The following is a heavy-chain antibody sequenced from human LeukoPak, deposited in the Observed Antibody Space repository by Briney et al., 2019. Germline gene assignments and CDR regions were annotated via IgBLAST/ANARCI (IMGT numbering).Heavy chain of an antibody. Sequence: GGSLRLSCAASGFTFSSYEMNWVRQAPGKGLEWVSYISSSGSTIYYADSVKGRFTISRDNAKNSLYLQMNSLRAEDTAVYYCARALDYYGSGSYFYYWGQGTLVTVSS. D-gene: IGHD3-10*01. J-gene: IGHJ4*02. V-gene: IGHV3-48*03. CDR2: ISSSGSTI. CDR3: ARALDYYGSGSYFYY. CDR1: GFTFSSYE.